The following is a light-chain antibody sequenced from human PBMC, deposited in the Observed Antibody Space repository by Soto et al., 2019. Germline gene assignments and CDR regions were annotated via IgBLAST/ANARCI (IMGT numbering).Light chain of an antibody. Sequence: DIQMTQSPSSLSASVGDRVTITCRASQSISSYLNWYQQKPGKAPKLLIYAASSLQSGVPSRFSGSGSGTDFTLTISSLQPEDFATYYCQQSYSTPFTLGPGTKVDI. V-gene: IGKV1-39*01. CDR1: QSISSY. J-gene: IGKJ3*01. CDR3: QQSYSTPFT. CDR2: AAS.